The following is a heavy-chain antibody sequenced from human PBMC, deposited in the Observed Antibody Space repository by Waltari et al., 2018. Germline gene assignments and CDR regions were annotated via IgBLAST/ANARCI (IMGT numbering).Heavy chain of an antibody. D-gene: IGHD2-15*01. V-gene: IGHV4-39*02. CDR2: FIYNGNT. J-gene: IGHJ4*02. Sequence: QLPLQESGPGLVKPSGTLSLTCSVPGGSISSTSYYWGWIRQPPGKGLEWIGSFIYNGNTYYNPSLKSRVTISVDTSKNHFSLQLRSVTAADTAMYYCARPGRVGGGSLMGLDYWGQGTLVTVSS. CDR3: ARPGRVGGGSLMGLDY. CDR1: GGSISSTSYY.